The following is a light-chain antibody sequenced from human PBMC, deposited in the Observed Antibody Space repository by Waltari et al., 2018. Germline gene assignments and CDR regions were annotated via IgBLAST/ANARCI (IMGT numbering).Light chain of an antibody. Sequence: QSALTQPASVSGSPGQSITISCTGTSSDVGGYNYVSWYQQHPGKDPKLMIYEVINRPLGVYNRLSGSKAGNTASLTISGLQAEDEADYYCSSYTSRSTLVFGGGTKLTVL. J-gene: IGLJ2*01. V-gene: IGLV2-14*01. CDR2: EVI. CDR3: SSYTSRSTLV. CDR1: SSDVGGYNY.